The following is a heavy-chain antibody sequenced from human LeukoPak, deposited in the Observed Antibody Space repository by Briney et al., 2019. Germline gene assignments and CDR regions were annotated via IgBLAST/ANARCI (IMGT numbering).Heavy chain of an antibody. D-gene: IGHD5-18*01. Sequence: GRSLRLSCAASGFTFSSYAMHWVRQAPGKGLEWVAVILYDGSNKYYADSVKGRFTISRDNAKNSLYLQMNSLRADDTAVYYCARLYSRVGPFDYWGQGTLVTVSS. CDR1: GFTFSSYA. CDR3: ARLYSRVGPFDY. J-gene: IGHJ4*02. V-gene: IGHV3-30*04. CDR2: ILYDGSNK.